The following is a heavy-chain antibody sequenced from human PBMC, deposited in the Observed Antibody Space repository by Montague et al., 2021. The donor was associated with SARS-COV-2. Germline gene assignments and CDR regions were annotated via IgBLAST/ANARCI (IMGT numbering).Heavy chain of an antibody. J-gene: IGHJ6*02. CDR1: GGSFSGYY. D-gene: IGHD2-21*02. V-gene: IGHV4-34*01. CDR2: ISHSGST. CDR3: AGHVRVTRVTSHMYHYAMDV. Sequence: SETLSLTCAVYGGSFSGYYWSWIRQPPGKGLEWIGEISHSGSTNYNPSLKSLVTISVDTSKNQVSLKRTSGTAADTAVYYCAGHVRVTRVTSHMYHYAMDVWGQGTTVTVSS.